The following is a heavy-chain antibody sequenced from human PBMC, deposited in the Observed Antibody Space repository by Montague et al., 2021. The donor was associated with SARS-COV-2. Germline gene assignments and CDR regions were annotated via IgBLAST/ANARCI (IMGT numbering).Heavy chain of an antibody. CDR1: GGSFSRYY. CDR3: ARLGDGIVPSPILGLGPYYSCYYKDV. D-gene: IGHD2-2*02. Sequence: SETLSLTCAVSGGSFSRYYWSWIRQPPGKGLEWIGEISQSGNTKYNPSLQSRVSISLDTSRNQFSLKVSSVTAADTAIYYCARLGDGIVPSPILGLGPYYSCYYKDVWDKGTTVTVSS. V-gene: IGHV4-34*01. CDR2: ISQSGNT. J-gene: IGHJ6*03.